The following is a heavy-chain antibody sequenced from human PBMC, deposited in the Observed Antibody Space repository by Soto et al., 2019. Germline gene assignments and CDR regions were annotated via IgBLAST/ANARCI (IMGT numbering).Heavy chain of an antibody. D-gene: IGHD2-15*01. J-gene: IGHJ4*02. V-gene: IGHV1-69*13. CDR2: IIPIFGTA. Sequence: SVKVSCKASGGTFSSYAISWVRQAPGQGLEWMGGIIPIFGTANYAQKFQGRVTITADESTSTAYMELSSLRSEDTAVDYCARGVVVAATRGGFDYWGQGTLVTVSS. CDR3: ARGVVVAATRGGFDY. CDR1: GGTFSSYA.